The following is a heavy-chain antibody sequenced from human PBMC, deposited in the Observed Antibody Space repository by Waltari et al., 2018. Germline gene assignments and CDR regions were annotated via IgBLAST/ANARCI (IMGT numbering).Heavy chain of an antibody. D-gene: IGHD6-19*01. J-gene: IGHJ6*02. CDR1: GGSFSGYY. CDR3: ARGSVRYGMDA. Sequence: QVQLQQWGAGLLKPSETLSLTCAVYGGSFSGYYWSWIRQPPGKGLEWIGEINHSGSTNYNPSLKSRVTISVDTSKNQFSLKLSSVTAADTAVYYCARGSVRYGMDAWGQGTTVTVSS. CDR2: INHSGST. V-gene: IGHV4-34*01.